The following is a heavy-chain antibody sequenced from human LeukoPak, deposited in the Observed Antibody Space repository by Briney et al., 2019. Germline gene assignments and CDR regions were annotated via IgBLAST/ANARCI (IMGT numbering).Heavy chain of an antibody. CDR2: ISPSGLT. Sequence: PSETLSLSCAVYGGSFSEYYWSWDRQPPGKGLEWIGEISPSGLTNHNPSLKSRVTISTDTSKNQFSLKLSSVTAADTAVYYCAGDHYLALKYWGHGLLVTVSS. J-gene: IGHJ4*01. V-gene: IGHV4-34*01. CDR3: AGDHYLALKY. D-gene: IGHD1-14*01. CDR1: GGSFSEYY.